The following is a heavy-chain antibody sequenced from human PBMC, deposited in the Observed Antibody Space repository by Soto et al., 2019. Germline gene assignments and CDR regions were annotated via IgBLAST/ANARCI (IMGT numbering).Heavy chain of an antibody. CDR3: VRDRDGYNHRNFDY. CDR1: GFPFNIHT. CDR2: ISSNGGST. D-gene: IGHD5-12*01. Sequence: GGSLRLSCSASGFPFNIHTMHWVRQAPGKGLEYISAISSNGGSTYYAESVKGRVTISRDNSRNTLHLQMSSLSAEDSATYYCVRDRDGYNHRNFDYWGQGT. J-gene: IGHJ4*02. V-gene: IGHV3-64D*06.